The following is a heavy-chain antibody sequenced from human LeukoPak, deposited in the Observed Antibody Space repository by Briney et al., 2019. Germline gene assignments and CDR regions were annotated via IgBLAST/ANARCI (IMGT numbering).Heavy chain of an antibody. CDR3: ARAVVVAATVKWFDP. Sequence: SETLSLTCTVSGGSISGYYWSWIRQSPGKGLEWIGYIYYSGSTNYNPSLKSRVTMSVDTSKNHFSLKVSSATAADTAVYYCARAVVVAATVKWFDPWGQGTLVTVSS. V-gene: IGHV4-59*01. CDR1: GGSISGYY. J-gene: IGHJ5*02. D-gene: IGHD2-15*01. CDR2: IYYSGST.